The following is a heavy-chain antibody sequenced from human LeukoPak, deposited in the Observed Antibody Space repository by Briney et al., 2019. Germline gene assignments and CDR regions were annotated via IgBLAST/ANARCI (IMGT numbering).Heavy chain of an antibody. D-gene: IGHD4-17*01. CDR2: ITGRGGT. J-gene: IGHJ3*01. V-gene: IGHV3-23*01. CDR3: AKDPNGDYVGAFDS. CDR1: GLTFSNYA. Sequence: GGSLRLSCAASGLTFSNYAMTWVRQAPGKGLEWISSITGRGGTSYTDSVKGRFTVYRDNSKNTLYLQMNSLRVGDTALYYCAKDPNGDYVGAFDSWAEGQWSPSPQ.